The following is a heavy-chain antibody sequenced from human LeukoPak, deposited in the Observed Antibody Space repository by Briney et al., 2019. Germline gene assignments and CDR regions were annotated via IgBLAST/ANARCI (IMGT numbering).Heavy chain of an antibody. CDR3: ARKDGDY. V-gene: IGHV4-4*07. CDR2: IYSSGST. Sequence: SETLSLTCTVSGASISAFHWTWFRQPAGKGLEWIGLIYSSGSTLFNPSLKSRVAMSVDLTKNQLSLKLTSVTAADTAMYYCARKDGDYWGRGTLVTVPS. CDR1: GASISAFH. J-gene: IGHJ4*02.